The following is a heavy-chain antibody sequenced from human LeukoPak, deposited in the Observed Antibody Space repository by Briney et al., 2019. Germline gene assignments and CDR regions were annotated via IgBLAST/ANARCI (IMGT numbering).Heavy chain of an antibody. Sequence: PSETLSLTCTVSGGSISSYYWRWIRQPPGKGLEWVGYIYYSGSTNYNPSLKSRVTISVDTSKTQFSLKLSSVTAADTAVYYCARGGDSGSYGTFDYWGQGTLVTVSS. D-gene: IGHD1-26*01. CDR1: GGSISSYY. J-gene: IGHJ4*02. CDR3: ARGGDSGSYGTFDY. V-gene: IGHV4-59*01. CDR2: IYYSGST.